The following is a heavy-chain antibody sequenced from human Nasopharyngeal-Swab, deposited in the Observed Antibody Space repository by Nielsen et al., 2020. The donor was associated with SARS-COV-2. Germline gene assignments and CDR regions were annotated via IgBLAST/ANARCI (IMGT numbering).Heavy chain of an antibody. Sequence: ETLSLTCAVYGGSFSGYYWSWIRQAPGKGLEWVSVIYSGGSTYYMDSVKARFTISRDNSKNTLSLQMNSLRAEDTAIYYCARGTAVAGGYYLDYWGQGTLVTVSS. D-gene: IGHD4-23*01. V-gene: IGHV3-66*01. CDR1: GGSFSGYY. J-gene: IGHJ4*02. CDR2: IYSGGST. CDR3: ARGTAVAGGYYLDY.